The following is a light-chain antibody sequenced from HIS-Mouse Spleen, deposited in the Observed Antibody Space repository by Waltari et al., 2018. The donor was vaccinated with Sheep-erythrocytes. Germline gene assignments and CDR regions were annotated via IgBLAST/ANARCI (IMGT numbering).Light chain of an antibody. CDR3: CSYAGSSTWV. CDR2: EGS. Sequence: QSALTQPASVSGSPGQSITISCTGTSSDVGSYNLVSWYQQHPGKSPKPMIYEGSKRPSGVSNRFSGSKSGNTASMTISGLQAEDAADYYCCSYAGSSTWVFGGGTKLTVL. J-gene: IGLJ3*02. CDR1: SSDVGSYNL. V-gene: IGLV2-23*01.